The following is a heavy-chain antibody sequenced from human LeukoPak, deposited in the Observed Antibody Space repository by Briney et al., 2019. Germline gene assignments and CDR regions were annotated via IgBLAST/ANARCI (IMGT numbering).Heavy chain of an antibody. Sequence: SETLSLTCAVYGGSFSGYYWSWIRQPPGKGLEWIAEINHSGSTNYNPSLKSRVTISVDTSKNQFSLKLSSVTAADTAVYYCARGHIVVVPAARYYYYYGMDVWGQGTTVTVSS. CDR2: INHSGST. V-gene: IGHV4-34*01. J-gene: IGHJ6*02. CDR1: GGSFSGYY. CDR3: ARGHIVVVPAARYYYYYGMDV. D-gene: IGHD2-2*01.